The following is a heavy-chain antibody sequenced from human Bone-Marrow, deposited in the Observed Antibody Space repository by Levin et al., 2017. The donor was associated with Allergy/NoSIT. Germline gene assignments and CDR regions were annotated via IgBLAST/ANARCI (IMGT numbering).Heavy chain of an antibody. CDR2: ITDSFAT. CDR3: ARLGAGDCSSTSCLYYFVS. CDR1: GFAFAGST. V-gene: IGHV3-23*01. J-gene: IGHJ4*02. Sequence: GGSLRLSCAASGFAFAGSTINWVRQAPGQGLEWVSTITDSFATFYADSVKGRFTISRDNSTNTLYLQLRSWRAEDTAVYYCARLGAGDCSSTSCLYYFVSWGQGTLVTVAA. D-gene: IGHD2-2*01.